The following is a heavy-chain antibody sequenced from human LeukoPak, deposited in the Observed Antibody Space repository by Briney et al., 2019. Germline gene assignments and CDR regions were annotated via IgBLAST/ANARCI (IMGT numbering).Heavy chain of an antibody. D-gene: IGHD3-16*02. J-gene: IGHJ4*02. CDR1: GGSISSSSYY. Sequence: SETLSLTCTVSGGSISSSSYYWGWIRQPPGKGLEWIGSIYYSGSTYYNPSLKSRVTISVDTSKNQFSLKLSSVTAADTAVYYCARGRYLPLYFDYWGPGTLVTVSS. V-gene: IGHV4-39*01. CDR2: IYYSGST. CDR3: ARGRYLPLYFDY.